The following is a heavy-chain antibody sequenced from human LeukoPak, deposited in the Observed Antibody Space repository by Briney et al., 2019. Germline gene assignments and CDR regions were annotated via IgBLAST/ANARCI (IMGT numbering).Heavy chain of an antibody. CDR1: GFTFSSYG. V-gene: IGHV3-30*02. CDR2: IRYDGTNR. Sequence: GGSLRLSCAASGFTFSSYGMHWVRQAPGKGLEWVALIRYDGTNRYYSDSVKGRFTISRDNSKNTLYLQMNSLRAEDTAVYYCAKSYSGSYDFDYWGQGTLVTVSS. D-gene: IGHD1-26*01. CDR3: AKSYSGSYDFDY. J-gene: IGHJ4*02.